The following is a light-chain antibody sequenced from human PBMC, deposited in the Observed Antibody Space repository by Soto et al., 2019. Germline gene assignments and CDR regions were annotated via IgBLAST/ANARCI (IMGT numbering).Light chain of an antibody. J-gene: IGKJ5*01. Sequence: DIQMAQSPSTLSASVGYRVTITCQASQSINTNLAWYHQKPGKAPNLLIYMASSLQTGVPSRFSGIGSGTEFTLTISSLQPDDFASYYCKQYKDYPITFGQGTRLEIK. CDR1: QSINTN. V-gene: IGKV1-5*03. CDR3: KQYKDYPIT. CDR2: MAS.